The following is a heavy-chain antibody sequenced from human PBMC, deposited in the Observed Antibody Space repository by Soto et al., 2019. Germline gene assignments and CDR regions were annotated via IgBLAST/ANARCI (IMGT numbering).Heavy chain of an antibody. J-gene: IGHJ6*02. D-gene: IGHD3-10*01. CDR1: GFTFDDYT. V-gene: IGHV3-43*01. Sequence: PGGSLRLSCAASGFTFDDYTMHWVRQAPGKGPEWVSLISWDGGSTYYADSVKGRFTISRDNSKNSLYLQMNSLRTEDTALYYCAKDFRVGWFGEILYGMDVWGQGTTVTVSS. CDR2: ISWDGGST. CDR3: AKDFRVGWFGEILYGMDV.